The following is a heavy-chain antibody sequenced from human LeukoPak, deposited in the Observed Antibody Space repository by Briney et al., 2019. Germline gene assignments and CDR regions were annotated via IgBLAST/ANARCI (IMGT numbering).Heavy chain of an antibody. CDR1: GFTFSNYE. J-gene: IGHJ5*02. CDR2: IRSKAYGGAT. Sequence: GGSLRLSCAASGFTFSNYEINWVRQAPGKGLEWVGFIRSKAYGGATEYAASVKGRFTISRDDSKSIAYLQMNSLKTEDTAVYYCTRELGYSSGLVNWFDPWGQGTLVTVSS. D-gene: IGHD6-19*01. CDR3: TRELGYSSGLVNWFDP. V-gene: IGHV3-49*04.